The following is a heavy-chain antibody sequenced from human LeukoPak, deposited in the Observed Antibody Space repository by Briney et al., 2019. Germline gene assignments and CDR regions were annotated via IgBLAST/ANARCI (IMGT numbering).Heavy chain of an antibody. V-gene: IGHV3-23*01. CDR3: AKDPTRTWVSLPYYFDY. CDR2: ITDTGGST. J-gene: IGHJ4*02. CDR1: GFTFRSYA. D-gene: IGHD6-13*01. Sequence: GGSLRLSCAASGFTFRSYAMSWVRQAPGKGLEWVSAITDTGGSTWYADSVTGRFTISRDNSKNTLYLQMNSLRAEDTAVYYCAKDPTRTWVSLPYYFDYWGQGTLVTVSS.